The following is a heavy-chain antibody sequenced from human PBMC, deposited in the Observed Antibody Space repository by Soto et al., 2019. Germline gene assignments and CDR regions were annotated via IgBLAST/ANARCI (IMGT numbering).Heavy chain of an antibody. CDR3: ARGVCCSGGSCYWYFDL. V-gene: IGHV3-53*04. CDR2: IYSGGST. Sequence: GGSLRLSCAASGFTVSSNYMSWVRQAPGKGLEWVSVIYSGGSTYYADSVKGRFTISRHNSKNTLYLQMNSLRAEDTAVYYCARGVCCSGGSCYWYFDLWGRGTLVTVSS. J-gene: IGHJ2*01. D-gene: IGHD2-15*01. CDR1: GFTVSSNY.